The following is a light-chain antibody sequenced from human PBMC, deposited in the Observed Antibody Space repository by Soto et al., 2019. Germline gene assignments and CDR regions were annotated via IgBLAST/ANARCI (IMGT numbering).Light chain of an antibody. V-gene: IGLV2-14*01. CDR2: DVS. Sequence: QSVLTQPASGSGSPGQWITIPRTGNSRDVGGYNYVSWYQQHPGKAPKLMIYDVSNRPSGVSNRFSGSKSGNTASLTISGLQAEDEADYYCSSYTSSSTYVFGTGTKVTVL. CDR3: SSYTSSSTYV. J-gene: IGLJ1*01. CDR1: SRDVGGYNY.